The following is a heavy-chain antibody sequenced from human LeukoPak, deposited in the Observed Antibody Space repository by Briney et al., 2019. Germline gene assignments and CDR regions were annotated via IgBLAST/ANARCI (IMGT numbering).Heavy chain of an antibody. CDR2: ISSSSSYI. CDR1: GFTFSSYS. CDR3: VGWGISGITNH. D-gene: IGHD1-7*01. V-gene: IGHV3-21*01. J-gene: IGHJ4*02. Sequence: GGSLRLSCEASGFTFSSYSMNWVRQAPGKGLEWVSSISSSSSYIYYADSVKGRFTTSRDKNSLFLQMNSVRAEDTAVYYCVGWGISGITNHWGQGTLVTVSS.